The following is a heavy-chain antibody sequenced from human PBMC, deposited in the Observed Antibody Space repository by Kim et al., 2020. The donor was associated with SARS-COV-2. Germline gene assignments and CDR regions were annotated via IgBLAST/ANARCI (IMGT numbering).Heavy chain of an antibody. J-gene: IGHJ4*02. V-gene: IGHV4-39*01. CDR2: IYYSGST. CDR1: GGSISSSSYY. D-gene: IGHD3-16*02. CDR3: ARLRLGELSSFDY. Sequence: SETLSLTCTVSGGSISSSSYYWGWIRQPPGKGLEWIGSIYYSGSTYYNPSLKSRVTKSVDTSKNQFSLKLSSVTAADTAVYYCARLRLGELSSFDYWGQGTLVTVSS.